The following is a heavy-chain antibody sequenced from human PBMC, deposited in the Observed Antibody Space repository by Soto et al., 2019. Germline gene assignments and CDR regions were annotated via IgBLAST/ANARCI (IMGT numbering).Heavy chain of an antibody. J-gene: IGHJ6*02. CDR3: AKHPNIVVAPAATGGMDV. V-gene: IGHV1-2*02. Sequence: ASVKFSFKASGYTLTDYYMHWLRHAPRQGLEWMGWISPNSGGTNYSQKFQGRVTMTRVTSISTAYMELSSLRSDDTALYYCAKHPNIVVAPAATGGMDVSGQGTTVTVSS. D-gene: IGHD2-2*01. CDR2: ISPNSGGT. CDR1: GYTLTDYY.